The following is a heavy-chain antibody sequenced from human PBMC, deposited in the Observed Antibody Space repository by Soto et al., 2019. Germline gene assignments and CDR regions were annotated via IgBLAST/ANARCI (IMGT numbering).Heavy chain of an antibody. CDR1: GGSISSGGYY. Sequence: QVQLQESGPGLVKPSQTLSLTYTVSGGSISSGGYYWNWIRQHPGKGLEWIGYIYYSGSPYYNPSLKSRVTISVDTSKNQFSLKLSSVTAADTAVYYCARMLGATIFDYWGQGTLVTVSS. CDR3: ARMLGATIFDY. CDR2: IYYSGSP. V-gene: IGHV4-31*03. J-gene: IGHJ4*02. D-gene: IGHD5-12*01.